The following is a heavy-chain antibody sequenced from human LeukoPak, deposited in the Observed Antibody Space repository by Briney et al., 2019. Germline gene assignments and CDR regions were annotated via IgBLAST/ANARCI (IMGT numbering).Heavy chain of an antibody. CDR3: ARKLHCSSTSCFTNWFDP. CDR1: GGSISGGGYC. D-gene: IGHD2-2*02. V-gene: IGHV4-31*03. Sequence: SETLSLTCTVSGGSISGGGYCWSWIRQHPGKGLEWIGYIYYSGSTYYNPSLKSRVTISVDTSKNQFSLKLSSVTAADTAVYYCARKLHCSSTSCFTNWFDPWGQGTLVTVSS. CDR2: IYYSGST. J-gene: IGHJ5*02.